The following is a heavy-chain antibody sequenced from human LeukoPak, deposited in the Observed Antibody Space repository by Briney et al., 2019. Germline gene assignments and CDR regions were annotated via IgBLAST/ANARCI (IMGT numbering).Heavy chain of an antibody. Sequence: GGSLRLSCAASGFTFSSYGMHWVRQAPGKGLEWVAFIRYDGSNKYYADSVKGRFTISRDNSKNTLYLQMNSLRAEDTAVYYCAEELLAYCGGDCYDLDYWGQGTLVTVSS. CDR1: GFTFSSYG. V-gene: IGHV3-30*02. CDR3: AEELLAYCGGDCYDLDY. J-gene: IGHJ4*02. CDR2: IRYDGSNK. D-gene: IGHD2-21*01.